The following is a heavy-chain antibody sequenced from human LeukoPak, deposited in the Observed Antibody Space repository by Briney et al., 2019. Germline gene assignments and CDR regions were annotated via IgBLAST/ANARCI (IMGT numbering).Heavy chain of an antibody. CDR2: IYYSGST. Sequence: SETLSLTCTVSGGSISSGGYYWSWIRQHPGKGLEWIGYIYYSGSTYYNPSLKSRVTISVDTSKNQFSLKLSSVTAADTAVYYCARDPSGWDAFDIWGQGTMVTVSS. V-gene: IGHV4-31*03. J-gene: IGHJ3*02. D-gene: IGHD3-3*01. CDR1: GGSISSGGYY. CDR3: ARDPSGWDAFDI.